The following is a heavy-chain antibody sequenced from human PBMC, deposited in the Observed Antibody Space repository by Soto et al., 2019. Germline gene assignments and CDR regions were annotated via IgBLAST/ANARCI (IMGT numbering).Heavy chain of an antibody. CDR2: IHSTRSP. J-gene: IGHJ5*02. CDR3: ARSPAYGDYANLDT. Sequence: LSLTCTVSGDSVSKYYWNWIRQPAGKGLEWIGRIHSTRSPDYNPSLKSRVTLSVDTSKNQFSLKLSLTSVTAADTAVYYCARSPAYGDYANLDTWGQGTLVTVSS. CDR1: GDSVSKYY. D-gene: IGHD4-17*01. V-gene: IGHV4-4*07.